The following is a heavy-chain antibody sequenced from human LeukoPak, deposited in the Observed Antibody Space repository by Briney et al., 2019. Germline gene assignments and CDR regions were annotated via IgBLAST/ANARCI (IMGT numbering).Heavy chain of an antibody. D-gene: IGHD3-10*01. Sequence: SETLSLTCTVSGGSISRYYWSWIRQPPGKGLEWIEYIYYSGSTNYNPSLKSRVTISVDTSKNQFSLKLSSVTAADTAVYYCARGLVRGVIPVFDYWGQGTLVTVSS. CDR3: ARGLVRGVIPVFDY. V-gene: IGHV4-59*01. J-gene: IGHJ4*02. CDR2: IYYSGST. CDR1: GGSISRYY.